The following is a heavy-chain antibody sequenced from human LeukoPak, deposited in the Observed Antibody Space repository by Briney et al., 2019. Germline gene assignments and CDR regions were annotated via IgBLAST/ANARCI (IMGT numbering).Heavy chain of an antibody. D-gene: IGHD3-10*01. CDR2: MNPNSGNT. Sequence: ASVKVSCKASGYSFTNYYMHWVRQAPGQGLEWMGWMNPNSGNTGYAQKFQGRVTMTRNTSISTAYMELSSLRSEDTAVYYCARGRRFGELFLIQHWGQGTLVTVSS. V-gene: IGHV1-8*02. J-gene: IGHJ1*01. CDR3: ARGRRFGELFLIQH. CDR1: GYSFTNYY.